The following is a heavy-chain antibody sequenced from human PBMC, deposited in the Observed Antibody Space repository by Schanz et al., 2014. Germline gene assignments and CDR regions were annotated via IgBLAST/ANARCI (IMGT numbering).Heavy chain of an antibody. CDR3: AGEGPLRYFKL. Sequence: QVVESGGGLVQPGGSLRLSCAASGFTFSSYSMNWVRQAPGKGLEWISYISTSNNYTDYADSVKGRFTISRDNAKKSVYLQMNSLRAEDTAVYYCAGEGPLRYFKLWGQGTLVTVSS. D-gene: IGHD3-9*01. CDR1: GFTFSSYS. J-gene: IGHJ4*02. V-gene: IGHV3-48*01. CDR2: ISTSNNYT.